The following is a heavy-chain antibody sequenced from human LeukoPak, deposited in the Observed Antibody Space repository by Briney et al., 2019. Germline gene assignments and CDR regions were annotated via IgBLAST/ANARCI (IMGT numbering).Heavy chain of an antibody. Sequence: SETLSLTCTVSGDSISHYYWSWIRQPPGKGLEWIASIDYSGSTNCNPSLKSRVTISIDTSKKQFSLKLNSVTAADTAVYYCAREASLVGATIYWGQGTLVTVSS. V-gene: IGHV4-59*01. CDR3: AREASLVGATIY. CDR1: GDSISHYY. J-gene: IGHJ4*02. D-gene: IGHD1-26*01. CDR2: IDYSGST.